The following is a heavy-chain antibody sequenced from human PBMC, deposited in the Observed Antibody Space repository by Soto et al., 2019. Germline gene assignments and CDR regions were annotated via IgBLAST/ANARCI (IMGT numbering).Heavy chain of an antibody. J-gene: IGHJ4*02. CDR3: SRADPGANCPDY. V-gene: IGHV3-23*01. Sequence: GGSLRLSCAASGFTFSSFALSWVRQAPGKGLEWVSAICGSGDSTYYADSVKGRFTISRDNSKNTMYLQIHSLKTNDADVYDCSRADPGANCPDYWGQGTLVTVSS. CDR2: ICGSGDST. CDR1: GFTFSSFA. D-gene: IGHD7-27*01.